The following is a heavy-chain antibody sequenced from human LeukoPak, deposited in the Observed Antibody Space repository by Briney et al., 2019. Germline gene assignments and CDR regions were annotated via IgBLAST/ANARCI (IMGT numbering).Heavy chain of an antibody. CDR1: GFTFSDYY. J-gene: IGHJ4*02. D-gene: IGHD5-18*01. CDR3: ARRTEDTAMVYDY. Sequence: GGSLRLSCAASGFTFSDYYMSWIRQAPGKGLEWVSHISSSSSYTNYADSVKGRFTISRDNAKNSLYLQMNSLRAEDTAVYYCARRTEDTAMVYDYWGQGTLVTVSS. V-gene: IGHV3-11*06. CDR2: ISSSSSYT.